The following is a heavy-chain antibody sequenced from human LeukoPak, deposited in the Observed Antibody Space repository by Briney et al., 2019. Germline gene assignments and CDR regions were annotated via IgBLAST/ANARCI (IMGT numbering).Heavy chain of an antibody. D-gene: IGHD2-21*01. V-gene: IGHV6-1*01. J-gene: IGHJ4*02. CDR3: GRGIGDALDY. Sequence: SQTLPLTYAISGDSVSNNSAAWNWLRQSPSRGVEWLGSTYYWSKWYNDYAVSVTRLMTINPDTPKSQFSLQLNSVSPEDTGVYFCGRGIGDALDYWGQGTLVTVPS. CDR1: GDSVSNNSAA. CDR2: TYYWSKWYN.